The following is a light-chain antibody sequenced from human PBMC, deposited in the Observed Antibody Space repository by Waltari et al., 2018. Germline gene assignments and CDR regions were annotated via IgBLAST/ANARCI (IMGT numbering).Light chain of an antibody. CDR2: AVN. Sequence: QSALTHTATVSGSPGHSITISCSGASRYIGKYNLVSWYQQHPRKAPTLILYAVNKRPSGVSNRFSGSKSGNTAFLTISGLQTADEADYYCCSYAGSAVSVFGGGTKLTVL. V-gene: IGLV2-23*02. J-gene: IGLJ3*02. CDR3: CSYAGSAVSV. CDR1: SRYIGKYNL.